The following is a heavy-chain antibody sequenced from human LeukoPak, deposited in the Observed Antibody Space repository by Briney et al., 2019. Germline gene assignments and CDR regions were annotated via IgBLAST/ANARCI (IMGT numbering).Heavy chain of an antibody. J-gene: IGHJ4*02. CDR1: GFTFSSYG. Sequence: AGGSLRLSCAAPGFTFSSYGMHWVRQAPGKGLEWVAFIRYDGSNKYYADSVKGRFTISRDNSKNTLYLRMNSLRPEDTAVYYCAKMAGSGSYSFFSQYYFDYWGQGTLVTVSS. V-gene: IGHV3-30*02. D-gene: IGHD3-10*01. CDR3: AKMAGSGSYSFFSQYYFDY. CDR2: IRYDGSNK.